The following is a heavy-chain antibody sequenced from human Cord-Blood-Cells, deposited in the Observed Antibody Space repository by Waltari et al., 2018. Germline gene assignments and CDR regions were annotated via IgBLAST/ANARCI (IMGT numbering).Heavy chain of an antibody. D-gene: IGHD2-2*01. CDR1: GFTLSSYA. CDR3: ARDPCSSTSCYYFDY. Sequence: QVQLVESGGGVVQPGRSLRLSCAASGFTLSSYAMHWVRQAPGKGLEWVTVISYDGSNKYYADSVKGRFTISRDNSKNTLYLQMNSLRAEDTAVYYCARDPCSSTSCYYFDYWGQGTLVTVSS. CDR2: ISYDGSNK. V-gene: IGHV3-30*01. J-gene: IGHJ4*02.